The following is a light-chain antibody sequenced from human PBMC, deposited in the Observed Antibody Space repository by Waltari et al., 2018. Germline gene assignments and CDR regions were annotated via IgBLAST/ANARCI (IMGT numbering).Light chain of an antibody. CDR2: DVS. CDR3: SSYTSSSTLV. CDR1: SSDVGGYNY. J-gene: IGLJ7*01. Sequence: QSALTQPASVSGSPGQSITISCTGTSSDVGGYNYVSWYQQHPGKAPKPMIYDVSNRPARVSNRFSGSKSGNTASLTISGLQAEDEADYYCSSYTSSSTLVFGGGTQLTVL. V-gene: IGLV2-14*01.